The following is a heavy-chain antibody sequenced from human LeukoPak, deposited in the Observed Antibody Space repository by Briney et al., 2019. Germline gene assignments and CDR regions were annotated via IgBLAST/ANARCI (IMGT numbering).Heavy chain of an antibody. D-gene: IGHD2-21*01. CDR1: GYALSELS. J-gene: IGHJ3*02. CDR3: AIRRRPYGLRFSSAFDI. CDR2: FDPEDGKT. V-gene: IGHV1-24*01. Sequence: ASVKVSCKVSGYALSELSMHWVRQAPGKGPEWMGGFDPEDGKTIYAQKFQGRVTMTEDTSTDTAYMDLSSLRSEDTAVYYCAIRRRPYGLRFSSAFDIWGQGTMVTVSS.